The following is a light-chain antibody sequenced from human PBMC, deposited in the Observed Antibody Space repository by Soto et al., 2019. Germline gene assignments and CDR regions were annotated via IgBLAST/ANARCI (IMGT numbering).Light chain of an antibody. V-gene: IGLV2-14*03. Sequence: QSALTQPASVSGSPGQSITISCTGTSSDVGAYNYVSWYQQHPGKAPKLIIYGVSYRPSGVSNRFSGSKSGDTASLTISGLLADDEADYYCDSFTTRGATYVFGTGTKLTVL. CDR2: GVS. CDR1: SSDVGAYNY. CDR3: DSFTTRGATYV. J-gene: IGLJ1*01.